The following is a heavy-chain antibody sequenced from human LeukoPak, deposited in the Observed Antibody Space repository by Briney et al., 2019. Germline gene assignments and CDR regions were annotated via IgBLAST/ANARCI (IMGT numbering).Heavy chain of an antibody. V-gene: IGHV3-7*03. J-gene: IGHJ4*02. CDR2: IKQDGSEK. CDR3: ARGTLEELGDY. CDR1: GFTFSTYW. D-gene: IGHD1-26*01. Sequence: GGSLRLSCAASGFTFSTYWMTWVRQAPGKGLEWVANIKQDGSEKYFVDSVKGRFTISRDNANNSLYLQMNSLRAEDTALYYCARGTLEELGDYWGQGTLVTVSS.